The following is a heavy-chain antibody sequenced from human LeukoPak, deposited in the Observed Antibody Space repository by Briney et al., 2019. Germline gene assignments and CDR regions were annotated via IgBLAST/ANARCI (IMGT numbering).Heavy chain of an antibody. D-gene: IGHD3-16*01. Sequence: GGSLRLSCAASGFNFSSYGMSWVRQAPGKGLEWVSAISGSGGSTYYADSVKGRFTISRDNSKNTLYLQMNSLRAEDTAVYYCAKVGTFGYDYWGQGTLVTVSS. V-gene: IGHV3-23*01. CDR3: AKVGTFGYDY. CDR1: GFNFSSYG. CDR2: ISGSGGST. J-gene: IGHJ4*02.